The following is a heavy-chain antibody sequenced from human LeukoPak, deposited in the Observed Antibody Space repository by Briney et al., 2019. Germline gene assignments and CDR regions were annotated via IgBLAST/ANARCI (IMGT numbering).Heavy chain of an antibody. J-gene: IGHJ4*02. CDR3: ARGGYDLDY. Sequence: ASLQVSCKASGYSFTDYYIHWVRQAPGQGLEWMGWINPFSGGTKYAQKFQGWVTMTRDTSIGTAYMELSRLTSDDTAVYYCARGGYDLDYWGQGTLVTVSS. CDR2: INPFSGGT. CDR1: GYSFTDYY. V-gene: IGHV1-2*04. D-gene: IGHD3-22*01.